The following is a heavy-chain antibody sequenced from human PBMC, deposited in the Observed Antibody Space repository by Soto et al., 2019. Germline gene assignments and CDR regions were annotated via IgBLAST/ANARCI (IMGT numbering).Heavy chain of an antibody. CDR1: GFTFSNYA. V-gene: IGHV3-30-3*01. CDR2: ISYDGSNK. Sequence: QVQLVESGGGVVQPGRSLRLSCAASGFTFSNYAMHWVRQAPGKGLEWVAVISYDGSNKYYADSVKGRFTISRDNSKNTLYPQMNSLRAEDTAVYYCASSRWWRQLEGAFDIWGQGTMVTVSS. CDR3: ASSRWWRQLEGAFDI. J-gene: IGHJ3*02. D-gene: IGHD2-21*02.